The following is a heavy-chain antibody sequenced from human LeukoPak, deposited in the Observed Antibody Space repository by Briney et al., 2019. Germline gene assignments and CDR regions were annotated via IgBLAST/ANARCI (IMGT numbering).Heavy chain of an antibody. CDR3: ARRRPAPMVNLEEDVQYYMDV. Sequence: SETLSLTCSVSGGSLSDDYWSWIRQPPGKALEWIGYINYGGSANYNPSLKSRVTMSVDTSKNQFSLNLNSVSAADTAVYYCARRRPAPMVNLEEDVQYYMDVWGSGTTVSVSS. D-gene: IGHD5-18*01. CDR1: GGSLSDDY. CDR2: INYGGSA. V-gene: IGHV4-59*08. J-gene: IGHJ6*03.